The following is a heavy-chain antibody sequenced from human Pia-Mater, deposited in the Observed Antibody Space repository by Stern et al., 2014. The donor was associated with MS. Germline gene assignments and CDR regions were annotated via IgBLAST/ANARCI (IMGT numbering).Heavy chain of an antibody. V-gene: IGHV1-8*01. J-gene: IGHJ6*02. CDR3: VRGGLSYGYGLDA. Sequence: QVQLVQSGSQVRKPGASVKVSCQASGYTFINYDIFWVRQATGQGLEWMGWMNPNNANTGHAQKFQGRVTMTRNTSISTAYMELSGLRYDDTAVYYCVRGGLSYGYGLDAWGQGTAVIVSS. CDR2: MNPNNANT. D-gene: IGHD3-16*01. CDR1: GYTFINYD.